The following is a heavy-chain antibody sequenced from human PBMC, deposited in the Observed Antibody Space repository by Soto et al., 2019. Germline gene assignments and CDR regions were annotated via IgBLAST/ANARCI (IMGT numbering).Heavy chain of an antibody. Sequence: GGSLRLSCAASGFTFISDAMHWVRQAPGKGLEWVAVISYDGSNKYYADSVKGRFTISRDNSKNTLYLQMNSLRAEDTAVYYCARHQYYYGSGSYYRYFYYGMDVWGQGTTVSVSS. CDR1: GFTFISDA. D-gene: IGHD3-10*01. CDR2: ISYDGSNK. J-gene: IGHJ6*02. V-gene: IGHV3-30-3*01. CDR3: ARHQYYYGSGSYYRYFYYGMDV.